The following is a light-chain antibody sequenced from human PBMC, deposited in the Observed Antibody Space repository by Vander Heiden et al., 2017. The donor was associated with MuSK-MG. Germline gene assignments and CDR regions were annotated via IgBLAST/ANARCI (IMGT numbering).Light chain of an antibody. V-gene: IGKV1-39*01. CDR2: AAS. CDR1: QSISSY. J-gene: IGKJ1*01. CDR3: QQSDSTPQWT. Sequence: DIQMTQSPSSLSASVGDRVTITCRASQSISSYLNWYQQKPGKAPKLLIYAASSLQSGVPSRCSGSGSGTDFTLTISSLQPEDFATYYCQQSDSTPQWTFGQGTKVEIK.